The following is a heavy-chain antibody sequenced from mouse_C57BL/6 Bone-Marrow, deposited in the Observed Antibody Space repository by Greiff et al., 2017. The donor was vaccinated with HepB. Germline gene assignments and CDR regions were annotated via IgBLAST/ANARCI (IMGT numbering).Heavy chain of an antibody. CDR1: GFTFSSYG. CDR3: ARRGNYDYDGWFAY. CDR2: ISSGGSYT. Sequence: VQLKESGGDLVKPGGSLKLSCAASGFTFSSYGMSWVRQTPDKRLEWVATISSGGSYTYYPDSVKGRFTISRDNAKNTLYLQMSSLKSEDTAMYYCARRGNYDYDGWFAYWGQGTLVTVSA. D-gene: IGHD2-4*01. J-gene: IGHJ3*01. V-gene: IGHV5-6*01.